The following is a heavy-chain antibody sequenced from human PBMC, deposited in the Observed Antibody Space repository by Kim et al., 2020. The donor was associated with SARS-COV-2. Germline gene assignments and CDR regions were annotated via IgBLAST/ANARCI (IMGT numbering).Heavy chain of an antibody. CDR3: ARGIGSSWFQFFDS. Sequence: ASVKVSCKAAGDTFSNYGMNWLRQAPGQRLEWIGWINPITGITKYLLRFKGRVTITRDTSARTAYMELTSLTSDDTAVYYCARGIGSSWFQFFDSWGQGTLVTVSS. V-gene: IGHV1-3*01. J-gene: IGHJ4*02. CDR2: INPITGIT. D-gene: IGHD6-19*01. CDR1: GDTFSNYG.